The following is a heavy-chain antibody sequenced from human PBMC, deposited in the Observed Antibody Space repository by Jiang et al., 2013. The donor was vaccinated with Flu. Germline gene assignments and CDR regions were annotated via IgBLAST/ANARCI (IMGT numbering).Heavy chain of an antibody. V-gene: IGHV4-59*13. CDR2: FYYSGST. J-gene: IGHJ3*02. Sequence: PPGKGLEWIGYFYYSGSTKYSPSLKSRVTISVDTSKKQFSLRLTSVTAADTAVYYCARGVGAAGFLGAFDIWGQGTTVTVSP. CDR3: ARGVGAAGFLGAFDI. D-gene: IGHD6-13*01.